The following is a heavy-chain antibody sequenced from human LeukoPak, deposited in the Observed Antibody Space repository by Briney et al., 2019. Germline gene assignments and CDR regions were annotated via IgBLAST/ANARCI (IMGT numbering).Heavy chain of an antibody. D-gene: IGHD2-2*01. V-gene: IGHV3-23*01. CDR2: ICGSGGRT. CDR1: RFTFDNYA. CDR3: AKFGVCSSTSCYLSRDAFDI. J-gene: IGHJ3*02. Sequence: GGSLTLSCAASRFTFDNYAMSWVRQAPGKGLEWVSAICGSGGRTYYADSVQGRFTISRDNSRNTLYLQINSLRAEDTAVYYCAKFGVCSSTSCYLSRDAFDIWGQGTMVTVSS.